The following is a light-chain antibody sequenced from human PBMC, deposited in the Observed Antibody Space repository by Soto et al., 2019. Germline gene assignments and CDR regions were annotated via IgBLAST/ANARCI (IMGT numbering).Light chain of an antibody. J-gene: IGLJ1*01. CDR3: CSHAGDTTYV. CDR1: TSDVGGYNY. Sequence: QSALTQPPSAPGSPGQSVTISCTGTTSDVGGYNYVSWYQQHPGKAPKLMIYEVTKRPSGVPDRFSGSKSGNTASLTVSGLQAEDEAEYFCCSHAGDTTYVFGPGTKVTLL. CDR2: EVT. V-gene: IGLV2-8*01.